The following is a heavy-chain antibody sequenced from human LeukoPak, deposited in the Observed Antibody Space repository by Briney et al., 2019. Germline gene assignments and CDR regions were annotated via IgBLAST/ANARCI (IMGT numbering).Heavy chain of an antibody. V-gene: IGHV3-23*01. J-gene: IGHJ4*02. Sequence: GGSLRLSCAASGFTFSNYDMSWVRQAPGKGLEWVSAVDSGGSTYYAGSVKGRFAISRDNSKNMVYLQMSSLRVEDTAVYYCTNPFYGSGPRGYWGQGTLVTVSS. CDR2: VDSGGST. CDR1: GFTFSNYD. CDR3: TNPFYGSGPRGY. D-gene: IGHD3-10*01.